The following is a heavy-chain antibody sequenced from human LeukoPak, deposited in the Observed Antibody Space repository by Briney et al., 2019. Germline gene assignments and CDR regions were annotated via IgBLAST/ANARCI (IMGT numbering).Heavy chain of an antibody. D-gene: IGHD3-22*01. Sequence: GSLRLSCAASGNYWMHWVRQVPGKGLVWVSHINSDGSWTSYADSVKGRFTISRDNSKNTLYLQMNSLRAEDTAVYYCATLIVVVTDDYWGQGTLVTVSS. CDR3: ATLIVVVTDDY. V-gene: IGHV3-74*01. J-gene: IGHJ4*02. CDR2: INSDGSWT. CDR1: GNYW.